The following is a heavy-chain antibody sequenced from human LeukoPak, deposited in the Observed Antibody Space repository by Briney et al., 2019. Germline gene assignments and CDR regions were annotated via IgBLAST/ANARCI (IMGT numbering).Heavy chain of an antibody. CDR1: GFTFDDYA. Sequence: GGSLRLSCAASGFTFDDYAMHWVRQAPGKGLEWVSGISWNRGSIGYADSVKGRFTISRDNAKNSLYLQMNSLRAEDMALYYCAKDIVSRWKLRGYFDYWGQGTLVTVSS. V-gene: IGHV3-9*03. D-gene: IGHD1-26*01. CDR3: AKDIVSRWKLRGYFDY. CDR2: ISWNRGSI. J-gene: IGHJ4*02.